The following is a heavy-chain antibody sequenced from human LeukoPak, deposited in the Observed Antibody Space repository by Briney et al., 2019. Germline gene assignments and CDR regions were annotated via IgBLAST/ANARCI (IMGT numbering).Heavy chain of an antibody. CDR3: VRGAYYFYGMDV. J-gene: IGHJ6*02. CDR1: GFTFSSYW. V-gene: IGHV3-74*01. Sequence: GGSLRLSCAASGFTFSSYWMHWVRQAPGKGLVWVAQINGDGSDTSYADSMKGLFTISRDNAKNTLYLHINSLKAEDTAVFYCVRGAYYFYGMDVWGQGATVTASS. CDR2: INGDGSDT. D-gene: IGHD3-16*01.